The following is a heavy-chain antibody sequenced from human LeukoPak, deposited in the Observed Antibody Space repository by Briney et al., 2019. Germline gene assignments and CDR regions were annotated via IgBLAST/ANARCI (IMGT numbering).Heavy chain of an antibody. J-gene: IGHJ4*02. CDR1: GFTFSSSG. CDR3: AKDTSSPNSGFYHY. D-gene: IGHD1-26*01. Sequence: PGGSLRLSCAASGFTFSSSGMHWVRQAPGKGLKWVSTVSHDGSNRYYGDSVKGRFIISRDNSRDTVYLQMNSLRAEDTAVYFCAKDTSSPNSGFYHYWGQGTPVTVSS. CDR2: VSHDGSNR. V-gene: IGHV3-30*18.